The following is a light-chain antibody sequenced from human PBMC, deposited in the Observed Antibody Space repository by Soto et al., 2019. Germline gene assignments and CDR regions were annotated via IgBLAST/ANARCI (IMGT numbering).Light chain of an antibody. CDR3: ATWDSSLSVGV. V-gene: IGLV1-51*01. CDR2: DNN. Sequence: QSVLTQPPSVSAAPGQRVTISCSGSNSNIGNNYVSWYQQLPGTATKLLIYDNNNRPSGSPDRFSGSKSGTSATLRITGLQTGEAADYYCATWDSSLSVGVFGTGTKVTV. CDR1: NSNIGNNY. J-gene: IGLJ1*01.